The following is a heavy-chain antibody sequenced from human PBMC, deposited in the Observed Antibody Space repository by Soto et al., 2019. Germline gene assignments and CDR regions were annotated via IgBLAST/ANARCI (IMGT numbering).Heavy chain of an antibody. CDR3: ARHAYDFWSGHPNPRYYYGMDV. CDR2: IYPGDSNT. J-gene: IGHJ6*02. Sequence: EVQLVQSGAEVKKPGESLKISCKGSGYSFTSYWISWVRQMPGKGLEWMGIIYPGDSNTRYSPSLQGQVTISVDKSISTAYLQWSSLKATDTAMYYCARHAYDFWSGHPNPRYYYGMDVWGQGTTVTVSS. V-gene: IGHV5-51*01. CDR1: GYSFTSYW. D-gene: IGHD3-3*01.